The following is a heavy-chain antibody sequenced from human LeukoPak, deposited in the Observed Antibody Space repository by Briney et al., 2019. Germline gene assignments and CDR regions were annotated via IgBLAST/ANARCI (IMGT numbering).Heavy chain of an antibody. CDR2: IIPIFGTA. CDR3: AREGSSGYNNWFDP. Sequence: GSSVKVSCKASVGTFSSYAISWVRQAPGQGLDWMGGIIPIFGTANYAQKFQGRVTITTDESTSTAYMELSSLRSEDTAVYYCAREGSSGYNNWFDPWGQGTLVTVSS. V-gene: IGHV1-69*05. D-gene: IGHD3-22*01. CDR1: VGTFSSYA. J-gene: IGHJ5*02.